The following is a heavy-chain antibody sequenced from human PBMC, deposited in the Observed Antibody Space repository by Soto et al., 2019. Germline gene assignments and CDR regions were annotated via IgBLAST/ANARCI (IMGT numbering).Heavy chain of an antibody. V-gene: IGHV1-3*01. CDR2: INAGNGNT. CDR3: ARDPSYYGMEV. Sequence: GASVKVSCKASGYTFTSYAMHWVRQAPGQRLEWMGWINAGNGNTKYSQKFQGRVTITRDTSASTAYMELSSLRSEDTAVYYCARDPSYYGMEVWGQGTTVPVSS. J-gene: IGHJ6*02. CDR1: GYTFTSYA.